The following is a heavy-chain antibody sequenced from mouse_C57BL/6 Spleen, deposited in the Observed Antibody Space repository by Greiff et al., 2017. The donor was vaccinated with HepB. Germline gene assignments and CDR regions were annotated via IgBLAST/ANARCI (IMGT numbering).Heavy chain of an antibody. CDR1: GYTFTSYW. V-gene: IGHV1-55*01. D-gene: IGHD2-4*01. Sequence: QVQLQQPGAELVQPGASVKLSCKASGYTFTSYWITWVKQRPGQGLEWIGNIYPDSGSTNYNEKFKSKATLTVDTPSSTDYMQLSSLTSEDSAVYYGGRRDYDSFDYWGQGTLVTVSA. CDR2: IYPDSGST. CDR3: GRRDYDSFDY. J-gene: IGHJ3*01.